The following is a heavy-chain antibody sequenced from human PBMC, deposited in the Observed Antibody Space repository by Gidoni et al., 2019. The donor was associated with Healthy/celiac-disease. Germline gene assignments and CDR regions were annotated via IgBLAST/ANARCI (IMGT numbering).Heavy chain of an antibody. CDR2: INHSGST. Sequence: QVQLQQWAAGLLKPSETLSLTCAVYGGSFSGYNWSWIRQPPGKGLELIGEINHSGSTNYNPSLKSRVTISVDTSKNQFSLKLSSVTAADTAVYYCARRIQAVAGTGDFDYWGQGTLVTVSS. D-gene: IGHD6-19*01. V-gene: IGHV4-34*01. CDR1: GGSFSGYN. CDR3: ARRIQAVAGTGDFDY. J-gene: IGHJ4*02.